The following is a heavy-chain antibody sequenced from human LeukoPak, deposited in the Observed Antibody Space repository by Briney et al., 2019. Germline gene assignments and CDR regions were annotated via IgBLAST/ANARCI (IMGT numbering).Heavy chain of an antibody. J-gene: IGHJ4*02. Sequence: PGGSLRLSCAASGFTFSSYSMNWVRQAPGKGLEWVSYISSSSSTIYYADSVKGRFTISRDNAKNSLYLQMNSLRAEDTAVYYCARKVVDYWGQGTLVTVSS. CDR1: GFTFSSYS. CDR3: ARKVVDY. D-gene: IGHD2-15*01. CDR2: ISSSSSTI. V-gene: IGHV3-48*01.